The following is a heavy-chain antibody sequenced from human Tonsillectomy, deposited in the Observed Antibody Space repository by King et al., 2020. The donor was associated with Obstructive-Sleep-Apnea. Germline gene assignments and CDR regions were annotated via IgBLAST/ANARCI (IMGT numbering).Heavy chain of an antibody. D-gene: IGHD4-17*01. CDR1: GGSISSNSYH. CDR3: ARDHRTYGDWGYAFDI. V-gene: IGHV4-39*07. CDR2: IYYNGSP. Sequence: PLQESGPRLVKPSETLSLICTVSGGSISSNSYHWGWIRQSPGKGPEWMGSIYYNGSPDHNPSLKSRVTISVDTSKNQFSLMLSSVTAADTAVYYCARDHRTYGDWGYAFDIWGQGTMVTVSS. J-gene: IGHJ3*02.